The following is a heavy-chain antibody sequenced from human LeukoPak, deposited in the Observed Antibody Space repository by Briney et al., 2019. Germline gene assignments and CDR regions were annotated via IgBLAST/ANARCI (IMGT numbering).Heavy chain of an antibody. J-gene: IGHJ5*02. CDR2: IYYSGST. D-gene: IGHD1-1*01. V-gene: IGHV4-39*01. Sequence: SETLSLTCTVSGGSISSSSYYWGWIRQPPGKGLEWIGSIYYSGSTYYNPSLKSRVTISVDTSKNQFSLKLSSVTAADTAVYYCARQRQLERRGNWFDPWGQGTLVTVSS. CDR3: ARQRQLERRGNWFDP. CDR1: GGSISSSSYY.